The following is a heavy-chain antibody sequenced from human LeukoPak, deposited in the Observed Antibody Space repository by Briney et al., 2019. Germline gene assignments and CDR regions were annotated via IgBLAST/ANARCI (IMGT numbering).Heavy chain of an antibody. V-gene: IGHV5-51*01. Sequence: GESLKISCKGSGYSFTSYWIGWVRQMPGKGLEWMGIIYPGDSDTRNSPSFQGQVTISADKSISTAYLQWSSLKAPDTAMYYCARQRDSAYYDFWSGYFFFDYWGQGTLVTVSS. D-gene: IGHD3-3*01. CDR2: IYPGDSDT. CDR3: ARQRDSAYYDFWSGYFFFDY. CDR1: GYSFTSYW. J-gene: IGHJ4*02.